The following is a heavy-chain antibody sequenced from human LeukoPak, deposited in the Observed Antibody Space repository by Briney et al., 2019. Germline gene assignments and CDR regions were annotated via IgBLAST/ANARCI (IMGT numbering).Heavy chain of an antibody. J-gene: IGHJ3*01. V-gene: IGHV3-7*04. CDR2: IKQDGSEK. CDR1: GLTLSSYW. CDR3: AGDQSLDGSDWYDALAV. D-gene: IGHD6-19*01. Sequence: GGSLRLSCAASGLTLSSYWMTWVRQAPGKGLEWVANIKQDGSEKSYVDSVKGRFTISRDNARNSLYLQMNGLRAEDTAVYYCAGDQSLDGSDWYDALAVSGQGTMVTVSS.